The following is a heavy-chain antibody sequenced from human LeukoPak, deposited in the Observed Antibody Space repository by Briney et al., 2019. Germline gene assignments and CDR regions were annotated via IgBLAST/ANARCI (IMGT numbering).Heavy chain of an antibody. D-gene: IGHD6-13*01. CDR3: ARVGYSSSSDY. V-gene: IGHV4-34*01. J-gene: IGHJ4*02. CDR2: INHSGST. Sequence: PSETLSLTCAVYGGSFSGYYWSWIRLPPGKGLEWIGEINHSGSTNYNPSLKSRVTISVDTSKNQFSLKLSSVTAADTAVYYCARVGYSSSSDYWGQGTLVTVSS. CDR1: GGSFSGYY.